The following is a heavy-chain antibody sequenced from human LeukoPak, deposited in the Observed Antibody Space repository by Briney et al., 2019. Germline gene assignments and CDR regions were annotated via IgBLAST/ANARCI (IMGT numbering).Heavy chain of an antibody. Sequence: ASVKVSCKASGYTFTSYGISWVRQAPGQGLEWMGWISAYNGNTNYAQKLQGRVTMTIDTSTSTAYMELRNLRSDDTAVYYCARGVQLWWSHIGDYWGQGTLVTVSS. D-gene: IGHD5-18*01. V-gene: IGHV1-18*01. CDR1: GYTFTSYG. CDR3: ARGVQLWWSHIGDY. J-gene: IGHJ4*02. CDR2: ISAYNGNT.